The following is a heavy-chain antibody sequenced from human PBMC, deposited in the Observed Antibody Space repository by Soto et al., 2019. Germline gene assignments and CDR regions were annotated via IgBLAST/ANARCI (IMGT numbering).Heavy chain of an antibody. CDR1: GFTVSTNY. CDR2: LHGSGST. V-gene: IGHV3-53*01. D-gene: IGHD2-2*01. J-gene: IGHJ6*02. CDR3: ARKPPAAIQGWAYGMDV. Sequence: GGSLRLSCVASGFTVSTNYLSWVRQVPGKGLEWVSVLHGSGSTSYADSVKGQFTISRDNARNTFYLQMNSMRVEDTAVYYCARKPPAAIQGWAYGMDVWGQGTTVTVSS.